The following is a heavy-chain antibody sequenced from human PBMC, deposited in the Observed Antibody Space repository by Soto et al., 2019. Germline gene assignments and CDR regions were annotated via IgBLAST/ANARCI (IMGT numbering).Heavy chain of an antibody. CDR1: GFTFSSYA. V-gene: IGHV3-23*01. Sequence: PGGSLRLSCAASGFTFSSYAMSWVRQAPGKGLEWVSAISGSGGSTYHADSVKGRFTISRDNSKNTLYLQMNSLRAEDTAVYYCAKSQTYYYDSSGYSFDYWGQGTLVTVSS. CDR3: AKSQTYYYDSSGYSFDY. D-gene: IGHD3-22*01. J-gene: IGHJ4*02. CDR2: ISGSGGST.